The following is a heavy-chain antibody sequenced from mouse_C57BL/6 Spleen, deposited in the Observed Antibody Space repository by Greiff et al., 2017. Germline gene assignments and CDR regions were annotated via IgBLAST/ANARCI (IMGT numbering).Heavy chain of an antibody. D-gene: IGHD1-1*01. CDR3: ARSEVITTVVAPFAY. Sequence: VQLQQSGPGLVQPSQSLSITCTVSGFSLTSYGVHWVRQSPGKGLEWLGVIWSGGSTDYNAAFISRLSISKDNSKSQVFFKMNSLQADDTAIYYCARSEVITTVVAPFAYWGQGTLVTVSA. V-gene: IGHV2-2*01. CDR2: IWSGGST. J-gene: IGHJ3*01. CDR1: GFSLTSYG.